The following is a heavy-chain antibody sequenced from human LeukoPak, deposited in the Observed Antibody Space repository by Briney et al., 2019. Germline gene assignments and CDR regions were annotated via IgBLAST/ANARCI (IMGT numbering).Heavy chain of an antibody. Sequence: GGSLRLSCAASGFTFSSYEMNWVRQAPGKGLEWVSYISSSGSTIYYADSVKGRFTISRDNSKNTLYLQMNSLRAEDTAVYYCAKGGYPARYYFMDVWGTGTTVTISS. CDR2: ISSSGSTI. CDR3: AKGGYPARYYFMDV. J-gene: IGHJ6*03. D-gene: IGHD2-15*01. V-gene: IGHV3-48*03. CDR1: GFTFSSYE.